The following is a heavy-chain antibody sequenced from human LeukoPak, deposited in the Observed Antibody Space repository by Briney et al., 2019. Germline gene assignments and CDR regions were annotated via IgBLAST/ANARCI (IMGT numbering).Heavy chain of an antibody. D-gene: IGHD6-19*01. J-gene: IGHJ4*02. CDR2: IRYDGSNK. Sequence: PGGSLRLSCAASGFSFSNYWMSWVRQAPDKGLEWVAFIRYDGSNKYYADSVKGRFTISRDNSKNTLYLQMNSLRAEDTAVYYCAKIPSAVPGRGFDYWGQGTLVTVSS. V-gene: IGHV3-30*02. CDR3: AKIPSAVPGRGFDY. CDR1: GFSFSNYW.